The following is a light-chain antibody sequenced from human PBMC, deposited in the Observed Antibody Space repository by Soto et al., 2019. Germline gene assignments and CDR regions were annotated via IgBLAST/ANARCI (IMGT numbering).Light chain of an antibody. Sequence: DIVMTQSPATLSVSPGEGATLSCRASQSVHRDLAWYQQKPGQAPRLLIYDASTRATGIPARFSGSGSGTEFPLTISSLQSEDFAVYYCQQYTSWPPLTFGGGTKVEI. V-gene: IGKV3-15*01. J-gene: IGKJ4*01. CDR2: DAS. CDR3: QQYTSWPPLT. CDR1: QSVHRD.